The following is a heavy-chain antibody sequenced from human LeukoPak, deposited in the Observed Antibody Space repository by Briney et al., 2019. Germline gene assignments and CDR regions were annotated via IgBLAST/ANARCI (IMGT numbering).Heavy chain of an antibody. Sequence: PSETLSLTCTVSGGSISNYFWSWIRQPPGKGPEWIGYIYDSGTTNYNPSLKSRVTISIDTSKNQFSLKQSSVTAADTAVYYCARAPFGFGELFPLVWGQGLLVTVSS. D-gene: IGHD3-10*01. CDR2: IYDSGTT. V-gene: IGHV4-59*01. J-gene: IGHJ4*02. CDR3: ARAPFGFGELFPLV. CDR1: GGSISNYF.